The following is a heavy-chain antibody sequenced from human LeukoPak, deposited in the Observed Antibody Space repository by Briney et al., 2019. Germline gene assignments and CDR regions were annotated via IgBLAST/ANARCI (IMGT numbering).Heavy chain of an antibody. Sequence: GGSLRLSCAASGFTFSSHWMSWVRQAPGKGLEWVANIKPDGSAKYYVDSVKGRFTISRDNAENSVFLQMNSLRAEDSAVYYCARITLTPPELKYFDYWGQGALVTVSS. J-gene: IGHJ4*02. V-gene: IGHV3-7*01. D-gene: IGHD1-14*01. CDR1: GFTFSSHW. CDR2: IKPDGSAK. CDR3: ARITLTPPELKYFDY.